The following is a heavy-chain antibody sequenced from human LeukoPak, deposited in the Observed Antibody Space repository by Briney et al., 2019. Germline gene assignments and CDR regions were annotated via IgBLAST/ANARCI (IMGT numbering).Heavy chain of an antibody. D-gene: IGHD4-17*01. CDR3: ARVPSSYGDYVHDLCDY. Sequence: PGGSLRLSCAASRVTFSSYWMHWVRQAPGKGLGCVSRINSDVISTSYADSVKGRFNISRDNAKNTLFLQMNRLRAEDTAVYYCARVPSSYGDYVHDLCDYWGQGTPVTVSS. CDR1: RVTFSSYW. J-gene: IGHJ4*02. CDR2: INSDVIST. V-gene: IGHV3-74*01.